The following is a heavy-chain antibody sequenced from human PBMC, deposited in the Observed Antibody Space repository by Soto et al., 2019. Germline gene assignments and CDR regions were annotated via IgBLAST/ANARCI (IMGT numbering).Heavy chain of an antibody. Sequence: SETLSLTCAVSGGSINSGGYSWSWIRQPPGKGLEWIGYIYHSGSTYYNPSLKSRVTISVDRSKNQFSLKLSSVTAADTVVYYCARANCSGGSCENRFDPWGQGTLVTVSS. CDR3: ARANCSGGSCENRFDP. V-gene: IGHV4-30-2*01. D-gene: IGHD2-15*01. CDR2: IYHSGST. CDR1: GGSINSGGYS. J-gene: IGHJ5*02.